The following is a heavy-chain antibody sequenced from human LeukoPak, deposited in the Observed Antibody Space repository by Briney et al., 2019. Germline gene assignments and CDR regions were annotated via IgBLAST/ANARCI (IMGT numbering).Heavy chain of an antibody. J-gene: IGHJ4*02. CDR3: ARAFYDYVWGTYGY. CDR1: GYTFTDYY. Sequence: ASVKVSCMASGYTFTDYYMHWVRQAPGQGLEWMGWINPNSGGTNYAQKFQGRVTMTRDTSISTAYMELSRLRSDDTAVYYCARAFYDYVWGTYGYWGQGTLVTVSS. V-gene: IGHV1-2*02. CDR2: INPNSGGT. D-gene: IGHD3-16*01.